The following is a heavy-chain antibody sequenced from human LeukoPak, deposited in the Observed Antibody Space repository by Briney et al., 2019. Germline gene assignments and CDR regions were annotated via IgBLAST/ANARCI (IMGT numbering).Heavy chain of an antibody. D-gene: IGHD4-17*01. V-gene: IGHV4-59*01. CDR2: IYYSGST. J-gene: IGHJ6*02. CDR1: GGSISSYY. CDR3: ARALSVTTLGYYYGMDV. Sequence: SETLSLTCTVSGGSISSYYWSWIRQPPGKGLEWIGYIYYSGSTNYSPSLKSRVTISVDTSKNQFSLKLSSVTAADTAVYYCARALSVTTLGYYYGMDVWGQGTTVTVSS.